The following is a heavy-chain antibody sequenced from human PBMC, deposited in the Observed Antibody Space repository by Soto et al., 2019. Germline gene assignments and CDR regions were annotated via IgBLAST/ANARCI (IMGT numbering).Heavy chain of an antibody. CDR3: ARRTSAYFGY. J-gene: IGHJ4*02. CDR2: ILSDYNT. Sequence: EVQLLESGGALVQPGGSLTLSCAASGFTFSDCTMSWVRQAPGKVLECISVILSDYNTYYAGSVRGRFTISRDNSKNTLYLEMNSLRAEDTAVYYCARRTSAYFGYWGQGALVTVSS. V-gene: IGHV3-23*03. CDR1: GFTFSDCT. D-gene: IGHD2-2*01.